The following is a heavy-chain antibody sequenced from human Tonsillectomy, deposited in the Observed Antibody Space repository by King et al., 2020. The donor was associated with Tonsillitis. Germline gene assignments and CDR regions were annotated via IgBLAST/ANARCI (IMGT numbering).Heavy chain of an antibody. J-gene: IGHJ4*02. Sequence: VQLVQSGAEVKKPGASMKVSCKASGYTFSSYGFSWVRQAPGQGLEWMGWINTYNGDSKYAQKLQGRVTMTADTSTSTAYMELRSLRSDDTAVYYCARGWMATSSLEYWGQGTLVTVSS. CDR3: ARGWMATSSLEY. V-gene: IGHV1-18*04. CDR2: INTYNGDS. D-gene: IGHD5-24*01. CDR1: GYTFSSYG.